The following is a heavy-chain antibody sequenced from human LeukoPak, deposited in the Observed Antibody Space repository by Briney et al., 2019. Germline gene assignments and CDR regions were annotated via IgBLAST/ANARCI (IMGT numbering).Heavy chain of an antibody. CDR3: ARDTFSSSWYYSGFDP. D-gene: IGHD6-13*01. V-gene: IGHV3-21*01. J-gene: IGHJ5*02. CDR1: GFTFSGST. CDR2: ISTSSSYI. Sequence: GGSLRLSCAASGFTFSGSTMNWVRQAPGKGLEWVSFISTSSSYIYYADSVRGRFTISRDNSKNTLYLQMNSLRAEDTAVYYCARDTFSSSWYYSGFDPWGQGTLVTVSS.